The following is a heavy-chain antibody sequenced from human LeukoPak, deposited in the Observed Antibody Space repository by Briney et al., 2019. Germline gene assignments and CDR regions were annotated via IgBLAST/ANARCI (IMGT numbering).Heavy chain of an antibody. CDR1: GYTLTELS. CDR3: ARVFLLDTDGYSYPIELYYMDV. Sequence: ASVKVSCKVSGYTLTELSMHWVRQAPGKGLEWMGGFDPEDGETIYAQKLQGRVTMTTDTSTSTAYMELRSLRSDDTAVYYCARVFLLDTDGYSYPIELYYMDVWGKGTTVTVSS. CDR2: FDPEDGET. J-gene: IGHJ6*03. D-gene: IGHD5-18*01. V-gene: IGHV1-24*01.